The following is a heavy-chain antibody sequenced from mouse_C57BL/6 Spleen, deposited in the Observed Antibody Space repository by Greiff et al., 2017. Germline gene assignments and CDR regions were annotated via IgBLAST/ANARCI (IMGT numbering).Heavy chain of an antibody. J-gene: IGHJ1*03. CDR3: SSGDGYSWDFDV. D-gene: IGHD2-3*01. V-gene: IGHV1-69*01. CDR2: IDPSDSYT. CDR1: GYTFTSYW. Sequence: QVQLQQPGAELVMPGASVKLSCKASGYTFTSYWMHWVKQRPGQGLEWIGEIDPSDSYTNYNQKFKGKSTLTVDKSSSTAYMQLSSLTSEDSAVYYCSSGDGYSWDFDVWGTGTTVTVSS.